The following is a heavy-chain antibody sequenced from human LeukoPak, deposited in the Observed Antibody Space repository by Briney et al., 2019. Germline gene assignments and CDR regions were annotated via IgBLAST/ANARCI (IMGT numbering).Heavy chain of an antibody. J-gene: IGHJ4*02. CDR2: ISGNGGST. Sequence: GGSLRLSCAASGFTFSSYAMSWVRQAPGKGLEWVSAISGNGGSTYYADSVKGRFTISRDNSKNTLYLQMNSLRAEDTAVYYCAKEGYYDILTGYQAYYFDYWGQGTLVTVSS. V-gene: IGHV3-23*01. CDR3: AKEGYYDILTGYQAYYFDY. CDR1: GFTFSSYA. D-gene: IGHD3-9*01.